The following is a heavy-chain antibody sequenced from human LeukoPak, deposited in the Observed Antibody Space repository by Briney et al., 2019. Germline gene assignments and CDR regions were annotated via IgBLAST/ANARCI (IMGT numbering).Heavy chain of an antibody. J-gene: IGHJ5*02. Sequence: GASVKVSCKASGYTFTGYYMHWVRQAPGQGLEWMGRIDPNSGGTNYAQKFQGRVTMTRDTSISTAYMELSRLRSDDTAVYYCARGVGATDWFDPWGQGTLVTVSS. D-gene: IGHD1-26*01. CDR1: GYTFTGYY. V-gene: IGHV1-2*06. CDR2: IDPNSGGT. CDR3: ARGVGATDWFDP.